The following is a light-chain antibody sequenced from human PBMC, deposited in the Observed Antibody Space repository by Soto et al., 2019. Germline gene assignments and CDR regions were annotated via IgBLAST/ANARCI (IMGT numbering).Light chain of an antibody. V-gene: IGLV6-57*03. CDR2: EDN. CDR3: QSYDSSNRVV. Sequence: NFMLTQPHSVSESPGKTVTISCTRSSGSIASNYVQWYQQRPGSAPTTVIYEDNQRPSGVPDRFSGSIDSSSNSASLTISGLKTEDEADYDCQSYDSSNRVVFGGGTKVTVL. J-gene: IGLJ2*01. CDR1: SGSIASNY.